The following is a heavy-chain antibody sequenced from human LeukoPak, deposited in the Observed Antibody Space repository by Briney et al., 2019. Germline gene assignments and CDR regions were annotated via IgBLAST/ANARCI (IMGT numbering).Heavy chain of an antibody. D-gene: IGHD6-19*01. Sequence: PGGSLRLSCAASGFTFSNSWMSWVRQAPGKGLEWVANVKEDGSEKNYVDSVKGRFTISRDNAKNSLYLQMNSLRAEDTAVYYCARDPSGWSPLDYWGQGTLVTVSS. V-gene: IGHV3-7*01. CDR1: GFTFSNSW. J-gene: IGHJ4*02. CDR3: ARDPSGWSPLDY. CDR2: VKEDGSEK.